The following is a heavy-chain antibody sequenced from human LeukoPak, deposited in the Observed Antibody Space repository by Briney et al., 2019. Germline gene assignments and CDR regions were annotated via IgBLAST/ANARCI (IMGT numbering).Heavy chain of an antibody. V-gene: IGHV1-69*13. CDR2: IIPIFGTA. CDR1: GGTFSSYA. CDR3: AGSTVTRLAEYFQH. J-gene: IGHJ1*01. Sequence: ASVKVSCKASGGTFSSYAISLVRQAPGRGLEWMGGIIPIFGTANYAQKFQGRVTITADESTSTAYMELSSLRSEDTAVYYCAGSTVTRLAEYFQHWGQGTLVTVSS. D-gene: IGHD4-17*01.